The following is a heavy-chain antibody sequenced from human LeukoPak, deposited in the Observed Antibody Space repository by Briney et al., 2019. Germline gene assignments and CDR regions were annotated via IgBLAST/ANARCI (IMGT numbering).Heavy chain of an antibody. CDR3: ARGPYRNTFDY. CDR2: IFYRGST. CDR1: GGFLSIGFYY. J-gene: IGHJ4*02. V-gene: IGHV4-31*03. Sequence: PSQTLSLTCTVSGGFLSIGFYYCSWIRHHPGKGLEWIGSIFYRGSTYYNPTLKRRATMSVDTSKNQFSVKLSSVTDAATVEYYCARGPYRNTFDYWGQGTLVTVSS. D-gene: IGHD4-11*01.